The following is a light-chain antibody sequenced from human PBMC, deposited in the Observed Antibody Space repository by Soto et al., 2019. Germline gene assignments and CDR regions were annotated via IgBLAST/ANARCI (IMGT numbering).Light chain of an antibody. CDR2: EVS. CDR1: SSDIGAYKY. Sequence: QSALTQPASVSGSPGQSITISCTGSSSDIGAYKYVSWYQQFPDKAPKLIIYEVSSRPSGVSYRFSGSKSGNTAFLTISGLQAEDECHYYCRSSTTRDTLVFGGGTKLTVL. CDR3: RSSTTRDTLV. V-gene: IGLV2-14*01. J-gene: IGLJ3*02.